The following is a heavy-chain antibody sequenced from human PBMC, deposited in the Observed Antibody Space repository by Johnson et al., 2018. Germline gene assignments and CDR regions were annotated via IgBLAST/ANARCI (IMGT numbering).Heavy chain of an antibody. CDR2: ISYDGSNK. CDR3: TRDDFWSGYWIRTRDFQH. CDR1: GFTFSTYG. Sequence: QVQLVQSGGGVVQPGRSLRLSCAASGFTFSTYGMHWVRQAPGKGLEWVAVISYDGSNKYHEDSVKGRFTISRDNSKNTLYMKMNRLRVEDTAVYYCTRDDFWSGYWIRTRDFQHWGQGTLVTVSS. J-gene: IGHJ1*01. D-gene: IGHD3-3*01. V-gene: IGHV3-30*03.